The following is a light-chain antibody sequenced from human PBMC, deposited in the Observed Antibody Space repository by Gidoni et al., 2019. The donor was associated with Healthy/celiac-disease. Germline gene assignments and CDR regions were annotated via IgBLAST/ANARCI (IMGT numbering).Light chain of an antibody. Sequence: QSVLPQPPSASGTPGHRVTISCSGSSSNIGSNTVNWYQQLPGTAPKLLIYSNNQRPSGVPDRFSGSKSGTSASLAISGLQSEDEADYYCAAWDDSLNGRGVFGGGTKLTVL. J-gene: IGLJ3*02. CDR3: AAWDDSLNGRGV. CDR2: SNN. V-gene: IGLV1-44*01. CDR1: SSNIGSNT.